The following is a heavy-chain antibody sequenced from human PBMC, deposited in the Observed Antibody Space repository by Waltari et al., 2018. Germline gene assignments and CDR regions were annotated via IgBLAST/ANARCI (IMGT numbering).Heavy chain of an antibody. CDR2: ISASGSVI. D-gene: IGHD6-6*01. CDR3: ARGRSVYDY. V-gene: IGHV3-48*03. J-gene: IGHJ4*02. Sequence: EVLLVASGGGLLQRGESLRLSCSAFPFTFGAYEMNWVRKAPGKGLEWVSYISASGSVIYYADSVKGRFTISRDNARNSLYLQLNSLTAEDTAIYYCARGRSVYDYWGQGTLVTVSS. CDR1: PFTFGAYE.